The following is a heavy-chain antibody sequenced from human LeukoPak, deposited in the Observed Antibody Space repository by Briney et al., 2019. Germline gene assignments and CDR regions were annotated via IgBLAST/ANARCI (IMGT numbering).Heavy chain of an antibody. CDR3: ARARGYSYGPADY. Sequence: SVKVSCKAPGGTFSSYAISWVRQAPGQGLEWMGGIIPIFGTANYAQKFQGRVTITTDESTSTAYMELSSLRSEDTAVYYCARARGYSYGPADYWGQGTLVTVSS. CDR1: GGTFSSYA. J-gene: IGHJ4*02. D-gene: IGHD5-18*01. V-gene: IGHV1-69*05. CDR2: IIPIFGTA.